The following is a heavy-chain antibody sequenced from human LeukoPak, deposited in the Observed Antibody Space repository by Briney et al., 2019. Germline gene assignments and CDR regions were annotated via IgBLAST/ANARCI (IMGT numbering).Heavy chain of an antibody. CDR2: ISGSGGST. Sequence: QPGGSLRLSCAASGFTFSSFAMSWVRQAPGKGLGWVSTISGSGGSTYYADSVKGRFTISRDNSKNTLYLQMNSLRAEDTAVYYCAKVFPYYDSSGRYFDYWGQGTLVTVSS. V-gene: IGHV3-23*01. CDR1: GFTFSSFA. CDR3: AKVFPYYDSSGRYFDY. J-gene: IGHJ4*02. D-gene: IGHD3-22*01.